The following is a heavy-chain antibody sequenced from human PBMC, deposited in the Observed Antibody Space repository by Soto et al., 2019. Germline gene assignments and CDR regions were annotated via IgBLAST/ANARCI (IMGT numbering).Heavy chain of an antibody. CDR2: ISSSSSYI. J-gene: IGHJ6*02. D-gene: IGHD3-3*01. CDR1: GFTFSSYS. V-gene: IGHV3-21*01. CDR3: ARGNYDFWSGYYNYYYYGMDV. Sequence: GGSLRLSCAASGFTFSSYSMNWVRQAPGKGLEWVSSISSSSSYIYYADSVKGRFTISRDNAKNSLYLQMNGLRAEDTAVYYCARGNYDFWSGYYNYYYYGMDVWGQGTTVTVSS.